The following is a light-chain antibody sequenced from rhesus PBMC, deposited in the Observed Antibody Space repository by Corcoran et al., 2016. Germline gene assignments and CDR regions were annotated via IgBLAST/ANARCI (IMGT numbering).Light chain of an antibody. V-gene: IGKV3-35*01. CDR1: QSVSSN. J-gene: IGKJ4*01. Sequence: EIVMTQSPGTLSLSPGERATLSCRASQSVSSNFAWYQQKPGHAPRLLIYDTSNRANGVPDRFSGSGSGTGFTLTLRSLEPEDFGVYYCQQERNWPLTFGGGTKVEIK. CDR3: QQERNWPLT. CDR2: DTS.